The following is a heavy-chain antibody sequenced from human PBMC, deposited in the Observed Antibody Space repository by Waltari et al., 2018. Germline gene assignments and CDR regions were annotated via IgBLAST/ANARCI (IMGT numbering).Heavy chain of an antibody. CDR2: ISSSSSTI. CDR3: AAEGTDFSFDY. D-gene: IGHD1-1*01. V-gene: IGHV3-48*01. Sequence: EVQLVESGGGLVQPGGSLSLSCAASGFTFSSYSMTWVRQAPGKGLEWVSYISSSSSTIYYADSVKGRFTISRDNAKNSLYLQMNSLRAEDTAVYYCAAEGTDFSFDYWGQGTLVTVSS. J-gene: IGHJ4*02. CDR1: GFTFSSYS.